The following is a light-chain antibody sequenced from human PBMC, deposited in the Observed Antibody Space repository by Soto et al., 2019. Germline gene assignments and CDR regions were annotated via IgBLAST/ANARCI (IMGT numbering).Light chain of an antibody. CDR2: GAS. V-gene: IGKV3-20*01. CDR1: QSVSSSY. CDR3: QQYGSSQWT. Sequence: EIVLTQSPATLSLSPGERATLSCRASQSVSSSYLAWYQQKPGQAPRLLIYGASSRATGIPDRFSGSGSGTDFTLTISRLEPEDFAVYYCQQYGSSQWTFGQGTKLDIK. J-gene: IGKJ1*01.